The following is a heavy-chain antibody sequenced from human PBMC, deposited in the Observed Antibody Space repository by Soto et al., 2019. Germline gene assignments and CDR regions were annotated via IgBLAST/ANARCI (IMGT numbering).Heavy chain of an antibody. CDR1: GASISYGGYS. CDR3: ARGGGYDPFDS. CDR2: ISHLENT. D-gene: IGHD5-12*01. J-gene: IGHJ4*02. Sequence: PSETLSLTCTVFGASISYGGYSWSWVRQSPGRGLEWIGYISHLENTYFHPSFKNRLTMSIDRTRNQFSLNLSSVTAADMAVYFCARGGGYDPFDSWGQGILVTVSS. V-gene: IGHV4-30-2*06.